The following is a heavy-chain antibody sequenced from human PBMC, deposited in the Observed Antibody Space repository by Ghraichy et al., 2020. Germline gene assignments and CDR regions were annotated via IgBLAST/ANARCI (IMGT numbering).Heavy chain of an antibody. CDR2: LNPNSGNT. CDR1: GYTFTSND. J-gene: IGHJ6*02. CDR3: ARGGRYYHYGMDV. Sequence: ASVKGSCKASGYTFTSNDINWVRQATGQGLEWMGWLNPNSGNTGYTEKFQGRVTMTRNPSTSTAYLELSSLTSEDTAVYYCARGGRYYHYGMDVWCQGTTVTVSS. V-gene: IGHV1-8*01.